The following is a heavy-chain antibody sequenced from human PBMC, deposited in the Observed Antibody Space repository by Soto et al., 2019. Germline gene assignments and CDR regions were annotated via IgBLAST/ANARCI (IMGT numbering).Heavy chain of an antibody. J-gene: IGHJ5*02. CDR1: GYTFTSYG. V-gene: IGHV1-18*01. CDR2: INAYNGNT. Sequence: QVQLVQSGAEVKKPGASVKVSCKASGYTFTSYGISWVRQAPGQGLEWMGWINAYNGNTNYAQKLQGRVTMTTDTSTSTADRELRSLRADDTAVYYRARVLPPFDPWGQGTLVTVSS. CDR3: ARVLPPFDP.